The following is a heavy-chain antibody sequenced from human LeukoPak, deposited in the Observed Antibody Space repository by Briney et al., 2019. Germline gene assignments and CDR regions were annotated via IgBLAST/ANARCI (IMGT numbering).Heavy chain of an antibody. V-gene: IGHV4-59*01. CDR1: GGSISSYY. CDR3: ARFSTYVGATGFDP. CDR2: IYYSGST. Sequence: PSETLSLTCTVSGGSISSYYWSWIRQPPGKGLEWIGYIYYSGSTNYNPSLKSRVTISVDTSKNQFSLKLSSVTAADTAVYYCARFSTYVGATGFDPWGQGTLVTVSS. D-gene: IGHD1-26*01. J-gene: IGHJ5*02.